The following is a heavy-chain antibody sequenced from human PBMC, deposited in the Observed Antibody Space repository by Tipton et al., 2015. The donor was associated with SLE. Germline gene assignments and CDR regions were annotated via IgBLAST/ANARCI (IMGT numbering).Heavy chain of an antibody. CDR1: GFIFSHYD. CDR2: IRSDGNRK. Sequence: SLRLSCAAFGFIFSHYDMHWVRQAPGKGLEWVALIRSDGNRKFHAESVRGRFTVSRDNAKNSLYLQMNSLRPEDTALYHCARTSHEGFDPWGQGTLVTVSS. V-gene: IGHV3-33*01. CDR3: ARTSHEGFDP. J-gene: IGHJ5*02. D-gene: IGHD6-6*01.